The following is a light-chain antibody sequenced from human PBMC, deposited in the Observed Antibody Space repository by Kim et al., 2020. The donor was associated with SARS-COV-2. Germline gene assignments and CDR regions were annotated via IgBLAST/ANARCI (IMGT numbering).Light chain of an antibody. CDR3: QAWDSSTHNYV. CDR2: QDN. Sequence: PGQTASIHYYGYKVGDKYVSLYQQKPGQSPVVVISQDNQRPSGIPERFSGSNSGNTATLTISGTQAMDEADYYCQAWDSSTHNYVFGAGTKVTVL. J-gene: IGLJ1*01. V-gene: IGLV3-1*01. CDR1: KVGDKY.